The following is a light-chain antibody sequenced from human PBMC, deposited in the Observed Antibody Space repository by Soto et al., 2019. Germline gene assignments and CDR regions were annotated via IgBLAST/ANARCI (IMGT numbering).Light chain of an antibody. CDR3: QQANSSTLT. J-gene: IGKJ5*01. V-gene: IGKV1-12*01. CDR2: AAS. Sequence: DIQMTQSPSSVSASVGDRVSITCRASQGISSWLEWYQQKXGKAPKXXIYAASRLQSGVLSPFSGSGAGTDFTLTISSLQPEDFATAYCQQANSSTLTFGQGTRLEI. CDR1: QGISSW.